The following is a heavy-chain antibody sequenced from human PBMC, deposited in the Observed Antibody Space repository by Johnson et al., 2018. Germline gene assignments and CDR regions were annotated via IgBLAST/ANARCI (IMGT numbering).Heavy chain of an antibody. CDR1: GFTFGDYA. J-gene: IGHJ6*04. V-gene: IGHV3-49*05. CDR2: IRSKAYGGTT. D-gene: IGHD2-21*02. Sequence: VQLVESGGGLVKPGRSLRLSCTASGFTFGDYAMSWFRQAPGKGLEWVRFIRSKAYGGTTKYAASVKGRFTISRDDSNSIAYLQLNSLKTEDTAVYYCAKDGAYCGGDCAVDVWGKGTTVTVSS. CDR3: AKDGAYCGGDCAVDV.